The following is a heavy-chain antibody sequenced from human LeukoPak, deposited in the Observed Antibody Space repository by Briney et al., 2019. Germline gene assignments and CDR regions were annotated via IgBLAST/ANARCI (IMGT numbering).Heavy chain of an antibody. J-gene: IGHJ4*02. CDR1: GFTFTAYL. D-gene: IGHD2-8*02. Sequence: AGGSLRLSCAASGFTFTAYLMSWVRQAPGKGLEWVADIKHDGSEKYYVDSVKGRFTISRDNVKNSLFLQMNSLRAEDTAVYYCARDGGWWRFDFWGQGALVTVSS. CDR2: IKHDGSEK. CDR3: ARDGGWWRFDF. V-gene: IGHV3-7*03.